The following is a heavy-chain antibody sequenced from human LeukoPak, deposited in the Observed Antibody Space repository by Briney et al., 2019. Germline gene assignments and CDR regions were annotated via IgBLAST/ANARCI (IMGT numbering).Heavy chain of an antibody. CDR2: ISGSGGST. J-gene: IGHJ4*02. D-gene: IGHD4-17*01. Sequence: GSLRLSCAASGFTFSSYAMSWVRQAPGKGLEWVSAISGSGGSTYYADSVKGRFTISRDNSKNTLYVQMNSLRAEDTAVYYCAKDRGGDPYYFDYWGQGTLVTVSS. CDR1: GFTFSSYA. V-gene: IGHV3-23*01. CDR3: AKDRGGDPYYFDY.